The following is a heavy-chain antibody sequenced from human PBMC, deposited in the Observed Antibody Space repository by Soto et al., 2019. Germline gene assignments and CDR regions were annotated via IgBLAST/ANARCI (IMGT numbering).Heavy chain of an antibody. D-gene: IGHD6-13*01. CDR2: ISYSGST. J-gene: IGHJ4*02. CDR1: SDSISSYY. CDR3: ARGTSWQLPFDY. Sequence: SETLSLTRTASSDSISSYYWSWIRQQPEKRLEWIGYISYSGSTDYNHSLKSRVTISGDTSKNQFSLMVSSVTAADTAVYYCARGTSWQLPFDYWGQGTLVTVSS. V-gene: IGHV4-59*01.